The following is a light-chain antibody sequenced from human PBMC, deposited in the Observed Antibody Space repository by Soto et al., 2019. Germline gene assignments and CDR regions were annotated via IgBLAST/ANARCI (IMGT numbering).Light chain of an antibody. Sequence: QSVLTQPASVSGSPGQSITISCTGTSNDVGGYNYVSWYQQHPGKAPKLIIYEVTDRPSGVSNRFSGSKSGNTASLTISGLQAEDEADYYCISYTSSNTHYAIIGGGTKLTVL. J-gene: IGLJ2*01. CDR1: SNDVGGYNY. CDR3: ISYTSSNTHYAI. CDR2: EVT. V-gene: IGLV2-14*01.